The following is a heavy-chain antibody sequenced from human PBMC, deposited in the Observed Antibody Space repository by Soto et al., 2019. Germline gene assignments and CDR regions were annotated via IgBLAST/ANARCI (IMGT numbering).Heavy chain of an antibody. D-gene: IGHD2-15*01. V-gene: IGHV3-30*03. Sequence: GWSLRLSCAASGFTFSSYGMHWVRQAPGKGLEWVAVISYDGSNKYYADSVKGRFTISRDNSKNTLYLQMNSLRAEDTAVYYCARGRGVAADYFDFWGQGTLVTVSS. CDR1: GFTFSSYG. J-gene: IGHJ4*02. CDR3: ARGRGVAADYFDF. CDR2: ISYDGSNK.